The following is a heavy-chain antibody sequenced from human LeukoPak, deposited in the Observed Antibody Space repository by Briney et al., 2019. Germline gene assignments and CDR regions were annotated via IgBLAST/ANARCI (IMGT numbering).Heavy chain of an antibody. CDR1: GFTFSSYG. CDR2: IWYDGSNK. D-gene: IGHD1/OR15-1a*01. CDR3: AKGSHITGKTREAFDI. V-gene: IGHV3-33*06. Sequence: PGGSLRLSCAASGFTFSSYGMHWVRQAPGKGPEWVAVIWYDGSNKYYADSVKGRFTISRDNSKNTLYLQMNSLRAEDTAVYYCAKGSHITGKTREAFDIWGQGTMVTVSS. J-gene: IGHJ3*02.